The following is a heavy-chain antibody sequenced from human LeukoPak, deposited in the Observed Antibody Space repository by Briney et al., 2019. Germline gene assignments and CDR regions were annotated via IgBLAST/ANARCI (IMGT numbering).Heavy chain of an antibody. V-gene: IGHV4-31*02. CDR1: GGSISCGGYY. CDR2: IYYSGST. CDR3: ATPTEYSSSWYVDL. Sequence: SEILSLTWTVSGGSISCGGYYLSWIRQHPGKGLGGIGYIYYSGSTSYNPSLKSRVTISVDTSKNQFSLKLSSVTAADTAVYYCATPTEYSSSWYVDLWGRGTLVTVSS. J-gene: IGHJ2*01. D-gene: IGHD6-13*01.